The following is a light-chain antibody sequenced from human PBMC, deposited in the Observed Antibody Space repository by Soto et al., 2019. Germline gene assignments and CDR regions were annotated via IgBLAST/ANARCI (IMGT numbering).Light chain of an antibody. CDR1: QSISSSY. CDR3: QHFGSSPYT. Sequence: EIVLTQSPGTLSLSPGERATLSCRASQSISSSYLAWYQQKPGQAPRLLIYGTSSRPTGIPDRFSGSGSVTDFTLTISRLEPEDFAVYYCQHFGSSPYTFGQGTKLEIK. J-gene: IGKJ2*01. CDR2: GTS. V-gene: IGKV3-20*01.